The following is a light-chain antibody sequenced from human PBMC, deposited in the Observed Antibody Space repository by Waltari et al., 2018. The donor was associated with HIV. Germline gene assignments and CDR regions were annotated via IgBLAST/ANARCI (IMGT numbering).Light chain of an antibody. CDR1: SSDVGGSNY. V-gene: IGLV2-14*01. J-gene: IGLJ1*01. CDR2: EVS. Sequence: QSALTQPASVSGSPGQSITISCTGTSSDVGGSNYVAWYQQHPGKAHKLMIYEVSNRPSGVSNRFSGSKSGNTASLTISGLQAEDEAGYYCSSYTSSSTYVFGTETTVTVL. CDR3: SSYTSSSTYV.